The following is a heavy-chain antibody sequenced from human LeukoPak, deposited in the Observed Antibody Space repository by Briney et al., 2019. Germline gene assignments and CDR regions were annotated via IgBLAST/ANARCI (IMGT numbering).Heavy chain of an antibody. J-gene: IGHJ4*02. CDR2: INHSGST. Sequence: SETLSLTCAVYGGSFSGYYWSWIRQPPGKGLGWIGEINHSGSTNYNPSLKSRVTISVDTSKNQFSLKLSSVTAADTAVYYCARRGGYSYGHGFDYWGQGTLVTVSS. CDR1: GGSFSGYY. V-gene: IGHV4-34*01. CDR3: ARRGGYSYGHGFDY. D-gene: IGHD5-18*01.